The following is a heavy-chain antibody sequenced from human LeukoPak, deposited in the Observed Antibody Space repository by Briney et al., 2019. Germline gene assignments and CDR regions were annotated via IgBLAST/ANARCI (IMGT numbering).Heavy chain of an antibody. D-gene: IGHD3-16*01. CDR1: GFTFSSYG. CDR2: ISYDGSNK. Sequence: GGSLRLSCAASGFTFSSYGMHWVRQAPGKGLEGVAVISYDGSNKYYADSVKGRFTISRGNSKNTLYLQMNSLRAEDTAVYYCARVGGTQGGFDYWGQGTLVTVSS. J-gene: IGHJ4*02. CDR3: ARVGGTQGGFDY. V-gene: IGHV3-30*03.